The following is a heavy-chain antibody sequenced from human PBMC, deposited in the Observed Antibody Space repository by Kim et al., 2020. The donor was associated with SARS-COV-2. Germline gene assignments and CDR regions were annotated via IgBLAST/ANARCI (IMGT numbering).Heavy chain of an antibody. D-gene: IGHD4-17*01. J-gene: IGHJ4*02. CDR1: GYTFINYA. CDR2: INTNTGNA. CDR3: ARDLRMTTVTPPLGY. Sequence: ASVKVSCKASGYTFINYALNWVRQAPGQGLEWMGWINTNTGNAMYAQGFTGRFVFSLDTSVSTAYLQISSLKAGDTAVYYCARDLRMTTVTPPLGYWGQGTLVTVSS. V-gene: IGHV7-4-1*02.